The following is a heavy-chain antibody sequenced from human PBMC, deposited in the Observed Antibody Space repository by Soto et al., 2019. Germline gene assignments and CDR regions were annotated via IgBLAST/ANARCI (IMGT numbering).Heavy chain of an antibody. D-gene: IGHD5-12*01. CDR1: GFTVSRNY. V-gene: IGHV3-53*04. CDR2: IYSDDNT. CDR3: ARVARVASAWDAFDI. Sequence: EVQLVESGGGLVQPGGSLRVSCAASGFTVSRNYMSWVRQAPGKGLEWVSRIYSDDNTYYADSVKGRFTISRHNSTNTLHLQMNGLRAEDTALYYCARVARVASAWDAFDIWGQGTMVTVSS. J-gene: IGHJ3*02.